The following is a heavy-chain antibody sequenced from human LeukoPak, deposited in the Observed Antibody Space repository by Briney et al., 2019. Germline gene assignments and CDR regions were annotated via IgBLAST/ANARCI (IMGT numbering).Heavy chain of an antibody. CDR3: AREKAPYTFDY. J-gene: IGHJ4*02. CDR1: GGSVSSYY. V-gene: IGHV4-59*02. Sequence: SETLSLTCTVSGGSVSSYYWSWIRQPPGEGLEWIAYIHNSGSTNYNPSLKSRATIAVDTSKNQFSLKLSSVTAADTAMYYCAREKAPYTFDYWGQGTQVTVSS. CDR2: IHNSGST.